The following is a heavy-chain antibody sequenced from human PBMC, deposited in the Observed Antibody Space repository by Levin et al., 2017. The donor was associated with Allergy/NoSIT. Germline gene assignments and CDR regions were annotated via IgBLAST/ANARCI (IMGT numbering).Heavy chain of an antibody. J-gene: IGHJ4*02. CDR1: GITFGDYS. Sequence: GGSLRLSCTASGITFGDYSMSWFRQAPGKGLDWVGFIRSKVYGGTTEYAASVKGRFTISRDDSKSIAYLQMNSLKTEDTGVYYRTRAGLRFVGPPVVDYWGQGTLVTVSS. V-gene: IGHV3-49*03. CDR2: IRSKVYGGTT. CDR3: TRAGLRFVGPPVVDY. D-gene: IGHD3-16*01.